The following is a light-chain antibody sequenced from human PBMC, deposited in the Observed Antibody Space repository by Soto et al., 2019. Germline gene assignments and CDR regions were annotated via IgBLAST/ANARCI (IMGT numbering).Light chain of an antibody. CDR2: VNN. V-gene: IGLV1-51*01. Sequence: QSVLTQPPSVSAAPGQTVTITCSGTYSNIGNNFVSWYQQLPGTAPRLLIYVNNKRPSGISDRFSGSKPGTSATLDITGLQTGDEADYYCGTWGHSLGEVVFGGGTKLTVL. CDR3: GTWGHSLGEVV. CDR1: YSNIGNNF. J-gene: IGLJ2*01.